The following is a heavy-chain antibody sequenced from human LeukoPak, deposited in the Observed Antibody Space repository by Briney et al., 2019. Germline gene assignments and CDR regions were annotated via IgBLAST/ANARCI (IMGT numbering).Heavy chain of an antibody. CDR2: ISYDGSNK. Sequence: GGSLRLPCAASGFTFSSYAMHWVRQAPGKGLEWVAVISYDGSNKYYADSVKGRFTISRDNSKNTLYLQMNSLRAEDTAVYYCASFFGSERDYWGQGTLVTVSS. CDR3: ASFFGSERDY. D-gene: IGHD3-10*01. J-gene: IGHJ4*02. CDR1: GFTFSSYA. V-gene: IGHV3-30*04.